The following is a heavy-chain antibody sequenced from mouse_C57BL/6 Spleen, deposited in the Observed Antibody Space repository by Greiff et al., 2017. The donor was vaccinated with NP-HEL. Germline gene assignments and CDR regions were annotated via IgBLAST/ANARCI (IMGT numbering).Heavy chain of an antibody. CDR2: ISSGSSTI. D-gene: IGHD1-1*01. V-gene: IGHV5-17*01. CDR3: ARPYYYGSSLFDY. J-gene: IGHJ2*01. Sequence: EVQGVESGGGLVKPGGSLKLSCAASGFTFSDYGMHWVRQAPEKGLEWVAYISSGSSTIYYADTVKGRFTISRDNDTNTLFLQMTSLRSEDTAMYYCARPYYYGSSLFDYWGQGTTLTVSS. CDR1: GFTFSDYG.